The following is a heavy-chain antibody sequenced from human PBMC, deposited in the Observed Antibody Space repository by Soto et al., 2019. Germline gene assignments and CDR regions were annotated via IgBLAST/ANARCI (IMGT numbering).Heavy chain of an antibody. CDR2: ISGSGGST. CDR1: GFTFSSYA. Sequence: EVQLLESGGGLVQPGGSLRLSCAASGFTFSSYAMSWVRQAPGKGLEWVSAISGSGGSTYYADSVKGRFTISRDNSKNTLYLQMNGLRAEDTAVYYCAKDHTPERFGDVWGQGTTVTVSS. CDR3: AKDHTPERFGDV. V-gene: IGHV3-23*01. D-gene: IGHD3-16*01. J-gene: IGHJ6*02.